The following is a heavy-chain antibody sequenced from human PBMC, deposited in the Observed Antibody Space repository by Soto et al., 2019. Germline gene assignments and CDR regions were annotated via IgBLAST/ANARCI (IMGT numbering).Heavy chain of an antibody. CDR2: INSDGSST. Sequence: EVQLVESGGGLVQPGGSLRLSCAASGFTFSSYWMHWVRQAPGKGLVWVSRINSDGSSTSYADSVKGRFTISRDNAKNTLYLQMNSLRAEDTAVYYCARWDEELSSSGYYYYYMDVWGKGTTVTVSS. V-gene: IGHV3-74*01. D-gene: IGHD6-6*01. CDR3: ARWDEELSSSGYYYYYMDV. J-gene: IGHJ6*03. CDR1: GFTFSSYW.